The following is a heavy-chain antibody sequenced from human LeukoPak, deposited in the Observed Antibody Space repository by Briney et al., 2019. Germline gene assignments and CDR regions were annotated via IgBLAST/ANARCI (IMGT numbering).Heavy chain of an antibody. CDR2: MYLGGTT. D-gene: IGHD6-19*01. CDR1: GVSISSLNL. V-gene: IGHV4-4*02. Sequence: SETLSLTCIVSGVSISSLNLWSWLRQPPGKGLEWIGEMYLGGTTNFNPSLKSRVTILIDKSKNQLSLQLTSVTAADTAVYYCAGLEGRYSTDWFYFFDYWGQGALVTVSS. J-gene: IGHJ4*02. CDR3: AGLEGRYSTDWFYFFDY.